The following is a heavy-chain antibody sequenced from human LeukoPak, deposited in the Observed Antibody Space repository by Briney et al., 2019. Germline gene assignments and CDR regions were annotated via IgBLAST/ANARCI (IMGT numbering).Heavy chain of an antibody. Sequence: PSETLSLTCTVSGDSISSGDYYWSWIRQPAGKGLEWIGRIYTSGSTNYNPSLESRITISVDTSKNQFSLKLDSVTAADTAVYYCARVVNYYDSSGYYFDYWGQGTLVTVSS. CDR3: ARVVNYYDSSGYYFDY. J-gene: IGHJ4*02. V-gene: IGHV4-61*02. CDR1: GDSISSGDYY. D-gene: IGHD3-22*01. CDR2: IYTSGST.